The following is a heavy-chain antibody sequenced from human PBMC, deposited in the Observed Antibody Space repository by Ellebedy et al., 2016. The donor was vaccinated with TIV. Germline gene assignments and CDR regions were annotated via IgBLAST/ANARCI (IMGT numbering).Heavy chain of an antibody. J-gene: IGHJ4*02. Sequence: GESLKISXAASGFTLSRYGMNWVRQAPGKGLVWVARTDSDGRSIHYADSVKGRFTISRDNAKNTLYLQMNSLRAEDTAVYYCARDFVTESSWYYLDNWGLGTLVTVSS. D-gene: IGHD6-13*01. CDR2: TDSDGRSI. V-gene: IGHV3-74*01. CDR1: GFTLSRYG. CDR3: ARDFVTESSWYYLDN.